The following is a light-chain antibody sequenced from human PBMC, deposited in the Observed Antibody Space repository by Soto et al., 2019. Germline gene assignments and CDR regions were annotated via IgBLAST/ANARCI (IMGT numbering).Light chain of an antibody. J-gene: IGKJ1*01. CDR2: RGS. V-gene: IGKV3-20*01. CDR3: QDYGTSAPWT. CDR1: QSVNSN. Sequence: EIVMTQSPATLSVSPGERATLSCRASQSVNSNLAWYRQKPGQAPRLLIYRGSSRATGIPDRFSGRGSGTDFTLTISRLEPEDFAVYYCQDYGTSAPWTFGQGTKVEIK.